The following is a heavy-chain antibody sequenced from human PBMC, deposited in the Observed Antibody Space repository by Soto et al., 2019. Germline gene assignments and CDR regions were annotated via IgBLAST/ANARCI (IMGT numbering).Heavy chain of an antibody. CDR1: GLIVTSHY. Sequence: EVLLVESGGGLVQPGGSLRLSCAGSGLIVTSHYMNWVPPAPGKGLEWGAVISNDGDTHYADSIRGRFSLSRDISTNTLHLQMSSLRVEDTAVYYCAREDRYCRGSSCSITGDAFDIWGQGTMVTVSS. CDR3: AREDRYCRGSSCSITGDAFDI. CDR2: ISNDGDT. V-gene: IGHV3-66*01. D-gene: IGHD2-15*01. J-gene: IGHJ3*02.